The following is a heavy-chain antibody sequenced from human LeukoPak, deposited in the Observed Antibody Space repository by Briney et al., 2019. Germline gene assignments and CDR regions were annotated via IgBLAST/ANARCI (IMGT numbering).Heavy chain of an antibody. V-gene: IGHV1-8*03. CDR1: GGTFSSYA. CDR3: ARGPGAIRL. Sequence: ASVKVSCKASGGTFSSYAISWVRQAPGQGLEWMGGMSPDSGNKGYAQKFQGRVTITRNNSISTAFMELSGLRSEDTGVYYCARGPGAIRLWGQGTLVTVSS. J-gene: IGHJ4*02. D-gene: IGHD3-10*01. CDR2: MSPDSGNK.